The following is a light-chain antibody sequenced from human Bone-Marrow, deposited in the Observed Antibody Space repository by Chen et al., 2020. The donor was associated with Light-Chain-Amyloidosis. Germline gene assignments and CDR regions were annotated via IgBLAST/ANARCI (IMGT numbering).Light chain of an antibody. CDR2: EVT. V-gene: IGLV2-14*01. Sequence: QSALTQPASVSGSPGQSITISCTGTSIDVGGDNHVSWYQQHPDKAPKLMIYEVTNRPSWVPERYSGSKSDNTASLTISGLQTEDEADYYCSSYTITNALVFGSGTRVTVL. J-gene: IGLJ1*01. CDR3: SSYTITNALV. CDR1: SIDVGGDNH.